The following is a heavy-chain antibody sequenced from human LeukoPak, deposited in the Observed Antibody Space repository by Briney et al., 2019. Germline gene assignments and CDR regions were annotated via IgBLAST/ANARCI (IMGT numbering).Heavy chain of an antibody. CDR1: GFTFNDYA. Sequence: QSGGSLRLSCAASGFTFNDYAMYWVRQAPGKGLEWVTLISYDGYDKSYADSVRGRFTISRDNPRNTLYLQMDSLRSEDTAVYYCARDFFPIVDSTWYEIGYWGQGTLVTVSS. CDR3: ARDFFPIVDSTWYEIGY. D-gene: IGHD2-21*01. J-gene: IGHJ4*02. V-gene: IGHV3-30-3*01. CDR2: ISYDGYDK.